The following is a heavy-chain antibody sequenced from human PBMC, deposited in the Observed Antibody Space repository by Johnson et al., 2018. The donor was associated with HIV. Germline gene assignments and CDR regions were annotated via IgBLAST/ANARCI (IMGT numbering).Heavy chain of an antibody. CDR3: ASSRLRDAFEI. CDR2: IKSKTDGGTT. Sequence: VQLVESGGGLVQPGGSLRLSCGASGFSVSDAWMSWVRQAPGKGLEWVGRIKSKTDGGTTDYAAPVKGRFTISRDDSKNTLYLQLNSLKTEDTAVYYCASSRLRDAFEIWGQGTMVTVSS. CDR1: GFSVSDAW. J-gene: IGHJ3*02. D-gene: IGHD3-10*01. V-gene: IGHV3-15*01.